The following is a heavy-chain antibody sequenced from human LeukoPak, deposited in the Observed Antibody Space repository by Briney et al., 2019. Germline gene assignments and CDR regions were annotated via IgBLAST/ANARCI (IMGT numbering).Heavy chain of an antibody. D-gene: IGHD3-22*01. CDR1: GSTFSGNW. CDR2: IDEDGSGK. J-gene: IGHJ4*02. Sequence: PGGSLRLSCAASGSTFSGNWMSWVRQAPGKGLEWLANIDEDGSGKYYMDSVKGRFTISRDNARNSLYLQINSLRADDTAVYYCARDAKYYHDSSGYHWGQGTLVTVSS. V-gene: IGHV3-7*01. CDR3: ARDAKYYHDSSGYH.